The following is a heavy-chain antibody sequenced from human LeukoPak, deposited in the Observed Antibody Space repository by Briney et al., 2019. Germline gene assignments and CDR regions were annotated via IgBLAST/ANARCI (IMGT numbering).Heavy chain of an antibody. D-gene: IGHD1-1*01. Sequence: GGSLRLSCAVSGFTFSKFWMSWVRQAPGRGLEWVANIHPEGNEKYHVESVKGRFTISRDNAKNLLFLQMNGLRVEGTAVYYCARGDDFSGDHWGQGTLVTVSS. CDR2: IHPEGNEK. J-gene: IGHJ4*02. CDR1: GFTFSKFW. CDR3: ARGDDFSGDH. V-gene: IGHV3-7*04.